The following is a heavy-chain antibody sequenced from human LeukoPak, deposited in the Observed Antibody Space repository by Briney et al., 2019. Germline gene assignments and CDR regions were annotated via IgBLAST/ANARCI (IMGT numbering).Heavy chain of an antibody. J-gene: IGHJ4*02. CDR2: IYPGDSDT. V-gene: IGHV5-51*01. D-gene: IGHD2-15*01. CDR3: ARLKIDGGNRYFDH. Sequence: XGWVRQXPGKGLEWMGIIYPGDSDTRYSPSFQGQVTISADKSISTAYLQWSSLKASDTAMYYCARLKIDGGNRYFDHWGQGSLVTVSS.